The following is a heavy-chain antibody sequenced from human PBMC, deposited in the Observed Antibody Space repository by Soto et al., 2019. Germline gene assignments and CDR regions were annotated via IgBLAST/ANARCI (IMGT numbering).Heavy chain of an antibody. CDR1: GGSFSGYS. V-gene: IGHV4-34*01. D-gene: IGHD2-15*01. CDR3: TRGRHVVASALFRRAGGSSMDV. J-gene: IGHJ6*02. CDR2: INHSGRP. Sequence: PSETLSLTCAVYGGSFSGYSWGWIRQPTGKGLEWIGEINHSGRPNYNPSLERRVSISVDTSKNQFSLRLSSVTAADTAVYYCTRGRHVVASALFRRAGGSSMDVWGQGTTVTVSS.